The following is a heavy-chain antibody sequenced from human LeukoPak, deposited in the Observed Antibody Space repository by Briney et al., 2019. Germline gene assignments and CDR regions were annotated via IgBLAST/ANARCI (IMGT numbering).Heavy chain of an antibody. J-gene: IGHJ4*02. CDR3: AKDRSYGSGTLYPLFDL. CDR1: GFTFSGYA. CDR2: ITGTGATT. V-gene: IGHV3-23*01. D-gene: IGHD3-10*01. Sequence: GGSLRLSCTASGFTFSGYAMSWVREAPGKGLGWGSAITGTGATTYYAESVKGRVSISRDNSKNTLYLQMNSPRAQDTAVYYCAKDRSYGSGTLYPLFDLRGLGTLVTVPS.